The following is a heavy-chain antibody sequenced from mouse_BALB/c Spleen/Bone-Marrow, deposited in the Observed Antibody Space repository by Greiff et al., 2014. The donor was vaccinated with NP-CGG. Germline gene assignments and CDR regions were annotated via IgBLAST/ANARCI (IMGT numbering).Heavy chain of an antibody. D-gene: IGHD1-1*01. CDR2: INPSTGYT. J-gene: IGHJ3*01. V-gene: IGHV1-4*01. CDR3: ARSYYDGSSFAY. CDR1: GYTFTSYR. Sequence: VKLQESGAELAKPGASVKMSCKASGYTFTSYRMHWVKQRPGHALEWIGYINPSTGYTEYNQKFKDKATLTADKSSSTAYMQLSSLTSEDSAVYYCARSYYDGSSFAYWGQGTLVTVSA.